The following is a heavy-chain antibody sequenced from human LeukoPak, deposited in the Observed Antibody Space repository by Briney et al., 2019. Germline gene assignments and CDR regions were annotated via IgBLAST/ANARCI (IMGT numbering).Heavy chain of an antibody. CDR1: GASINSYC. CDR2: IYYSGST. Sequence: SETLSLTCTVAGASINSYCSSWIRQPPGKGLEWIGYIYYSGSTNYNPSLKSRVTISVDTSKNQLSLKVSSVTAADTAVYYCARFSYGTSSDYWGQGTLVTVSS. J-gene: IGHJ4*02. CDR3: ARFSYGTSSDY. V-gene: IGHV4-59*08. D-gene: IGHD6-6*01.